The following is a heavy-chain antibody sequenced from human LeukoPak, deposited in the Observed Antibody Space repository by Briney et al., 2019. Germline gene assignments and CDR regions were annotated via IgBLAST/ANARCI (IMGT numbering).Heavy chain of an antibody. D-gene: IGHD3-10*01. V-gene: IGHV1-24*01. CDR3: ATGPYGSGYKTSFDY. J-gene: IGHJ4*02. Sequence: ASVKVSCKVSGYTLTELSMHWVRQAPGKGLEWMGGFDPEDGETIYAQKFQGRVTMTEDTSTDTAYMELSNLRSEDTAVYYCATGPYGSGYKTSFDYWGQGTLVTVSS. CDR1: GYTLTELS. CDR2: FDPEDGET.